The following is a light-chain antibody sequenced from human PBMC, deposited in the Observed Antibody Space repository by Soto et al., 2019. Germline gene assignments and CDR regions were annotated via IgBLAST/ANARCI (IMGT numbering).Light chain of an antibody. CDR1: QDIGRL. J-gene: IGKJ4*01. CDR2: SAS. CDR3: QQYSGYPT. Sequence: IPMTQSPSSLSASVGDTVTITCRASQDIGRLLGWYQQKPEKAPKSLIYSASSLQSAIPSRFSGSGSGTDFTLTISNLQPEDFATYYCQQYSGYPTFGGGTKVEMK. V-gene: IGKV1D-16*01.